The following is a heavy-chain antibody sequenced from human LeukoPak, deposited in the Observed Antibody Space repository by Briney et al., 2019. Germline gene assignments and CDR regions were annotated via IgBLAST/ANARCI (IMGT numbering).Heavy chain of an antibody. CDR3: ARAPYIRTWYQLSRGEDY. CDR1: GGSFNGYF. J-gene: IGHJ4*02. Sequence: LETLSLTCAVSGGSFNGYFWAWIRQPPGKGLEWIGEIINTGDTTYNPSLKNRVTISVDTSKRQFSLRLTPVTAADTAMYYCARAPYIRTWYQLSRGEDYWGQGTLVTVST. V-gene: IGHV4-34*12. D-gene: IGHD2-2*01. CDR2: IINTGDT.